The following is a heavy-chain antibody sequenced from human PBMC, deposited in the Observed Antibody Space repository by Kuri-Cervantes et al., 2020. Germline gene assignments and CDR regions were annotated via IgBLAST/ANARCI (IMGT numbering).Heavy chain of an antibody. J-gene: IGHJ4*02. Sequence: GESLKISCAASGFTFSDYWMTWVRQAPGKGLEWVANIKQDGSEQNYVDSVKGRFTISRDNAKNSLYLEMSSLRGDDTAVYYCGRGGGYPSFWGQGTLVTVSS. CDR2: IKQDGSEQ. V-gene: IGHV3-7*01. D-gene: IGHD6-25*01. CDR3: GRGGGYPSF. CDR1: GFTFSDYW.